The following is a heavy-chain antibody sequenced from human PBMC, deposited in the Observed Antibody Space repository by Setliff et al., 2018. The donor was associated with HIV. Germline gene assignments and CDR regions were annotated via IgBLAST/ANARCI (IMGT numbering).Heavy chain of an antibody. CDR1: GGSISSHY. D-gene: IGHD3-9*01. CDR3: AREGNYLAGYYSYYFDY. V-gene: IGHV4-59*11. CDR2: IYYSGST. J-gene: IGHJ4*02. Sequence: NPSETLSLTCTVSGGSISSHYWSWIRQPPGKGLEWIGSIYYSGSTNYNPSLKSRVTISVDTSKNQFSLKLSSVTAADTAVYYCAREGNYLAGYYSYYFDYWGQGTLVTVSS.